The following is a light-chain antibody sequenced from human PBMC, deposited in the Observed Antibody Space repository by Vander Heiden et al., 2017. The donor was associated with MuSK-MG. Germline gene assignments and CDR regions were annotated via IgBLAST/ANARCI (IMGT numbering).Light chain of an antibody. CDR2: DDN. CDR1: KLGDKY. CDR3: QVWDTSAVV. V-gene: IGLV3-1*01. J-gene: IGLJ2*01. Sequence: SYDLTQPPSVSVSPGQTATIICSGTKLGDKYVSWYQQRPGQPPVLVIYDDNKRPSGIPERFSGSNSGNTATLTITGTQPMDEADYYCQVWDTSAVVFGGGTSLTGL.